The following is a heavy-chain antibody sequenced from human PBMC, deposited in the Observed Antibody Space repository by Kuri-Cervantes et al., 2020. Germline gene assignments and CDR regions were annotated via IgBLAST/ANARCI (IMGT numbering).Heavy chain of an antibody. CDR1: GFTFSSYG. V-gene: IGHV3-33*01. Sequence: GESLKISCAASGFTFSSYGMHWVRQAPGKGLEWVAVIWYDGSNKYYADSVKGRFTISRDNSKNTLYLQMNSLRAEDTAVYYCARGARYYYMDVRGKGTTVTVSS. J-gene: IGHJ6*03. CDR3: ARGARYYYMDV. CDR2: IWYDGSNK.